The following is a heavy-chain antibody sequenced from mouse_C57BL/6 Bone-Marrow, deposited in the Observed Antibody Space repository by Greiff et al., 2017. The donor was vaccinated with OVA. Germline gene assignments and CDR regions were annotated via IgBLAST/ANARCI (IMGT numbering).Heavy chain of an antibody. CDR3: ARSWYDYDGGLYAMDY. V-gene: IGHV1-54*01. J-gene: IGHJ4*01. CDR2: INPGSGGT. D-gene: IGHD2-4*01. Sequence: QVQLQQSGAELVRPGTSVKVSCKASGYAFTNYLIEWVKQRPGQGLEWIGVINPGSGGTNYNEKFKGKATLTADKSSSTAYMQLSSLTSEDSAVYFCARSWYDYDGGLYAMDYWGQGTSVTVSS. CDR1: GYAFTNYL.